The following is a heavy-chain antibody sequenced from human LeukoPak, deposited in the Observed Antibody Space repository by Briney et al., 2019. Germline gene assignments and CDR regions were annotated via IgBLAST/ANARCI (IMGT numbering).Heavy chain of an antibody. CDR1: GGTFSSYA. Sequence: SVKVSCKASGGTFSSYAISWVRQAPGQGLEWMGRIIPIFGIANYAQKFQGRVTITADKSTSTAYMELSSLRSEDTAVYYCASDGVDYYDSSGSSQFDYWGQGTLVTVPS. V-gene: IGHV1-69*04. D-gene: IGHD3-22*01. J-gene: IGHJ4*02. CDR2: IIPIFGIA. CDR3: ASDGVDYYDSSGSSQFDY.